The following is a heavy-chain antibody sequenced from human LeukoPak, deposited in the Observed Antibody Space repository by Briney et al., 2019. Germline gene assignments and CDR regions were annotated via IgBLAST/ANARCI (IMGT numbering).Heavy chain of an antibody. J-gene: IGHJ6*04. Sequence: SVKVSCKASGGTFSSYAISGVRKAPGQGLEWMGGIIPIFGTANYAQKFQARVTITADESTSTAYMELSSLRSEDTAVYYCARDRRHWSGGMDVWGKGTTVTVSS. V-gene: IGHV1-69*13. CDR2: IIPIFGTA. D-gene: IGHD2-8*02. CDR3: ARDRRHWSGGMDV. CDR1: GGTFSSYA.